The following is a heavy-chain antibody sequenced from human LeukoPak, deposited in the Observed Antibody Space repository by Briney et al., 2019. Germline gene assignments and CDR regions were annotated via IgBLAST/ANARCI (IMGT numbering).Heavy chain of an antibody. CDR1: GFTFSSYA. CDR2: ISYDGSNK. Sequence: PGRSLRPSCAASGFTFSSYAMHWVRQAPGKGLEWVAVISYDGSNKYYADSVKGRFTISRDNSKNTLYLQMNSLRAEDTAVYYCARGDSSSWFKIDYWGQGTLVTVSS. D-gene: IGHD6-13*01. CDR3: ARGDSSSWFKIDY. J-gene: IGHJ4*02. V-gene: IGHV3-30*04.